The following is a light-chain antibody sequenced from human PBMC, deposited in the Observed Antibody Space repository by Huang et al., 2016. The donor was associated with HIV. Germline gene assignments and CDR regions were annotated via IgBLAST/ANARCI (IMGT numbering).Light chain of an antibody. J-gene: IGKJ1*01. CDR3: QQYNTWPPWA. CDR1: QNVGSN. CDR2: AAS. V-gene: IGKV3-15*01. Sequence: EVLMTQSPDILSVSPGDRATFSCRASQNVGSNLAWYQQRPGKAPRLLIYAASTRATGGPARFSGGGSGTEFTRTISRLQSEDFATYYCQQYNTWPPWAFGQGTTVEI.